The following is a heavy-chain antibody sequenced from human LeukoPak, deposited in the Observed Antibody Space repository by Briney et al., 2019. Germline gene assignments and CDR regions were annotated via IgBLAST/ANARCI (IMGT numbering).Heavy chain of an antibody. Sequence: GGSLRLSCAASGFTFSNYAMSWVRQAPGKGLQWVSAIDSGGGTYYANSVKGRFTISRDNSKNTLYLQLNSLRAEDTAVYYCAKGPQRDWGQGALVTVSS. J-gene: IGHJ4*02. CDR2: IDSGGGT. V-gene: IGHV3-23*01. CDR1: GFTFSNYA. CDR3: AKGPQRD.